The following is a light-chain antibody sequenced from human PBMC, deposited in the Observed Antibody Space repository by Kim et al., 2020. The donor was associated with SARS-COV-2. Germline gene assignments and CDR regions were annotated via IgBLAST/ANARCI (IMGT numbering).Light chain of an antibody. Sequence: EIVLTQSPGTLSLSPGERATLSCRASQSVSSSYLAWYQQKPGQAPRLLIYGASSRATGIPDRFGGSGSGTDFTLTISRLEPEDFAVYYCQQYGSSPRTFGGGTKVDIK. CDR1: QSVSSSY. V-gene: IGKV3-20*01. CDR2: GAS. CDR3: QQYGSSPRT. J-gene: IGKJ4*01.